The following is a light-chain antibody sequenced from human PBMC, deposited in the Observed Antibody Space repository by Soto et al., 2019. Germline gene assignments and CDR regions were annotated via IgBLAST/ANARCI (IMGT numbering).Light chain of an antibody. Sequence: EIVLTQSPGTLSLSPGERATLSCRASPSVSSNFVAWYQQKPGQAPRLLISGAFNRATGVPARFSGSGSGADFTLTISNLEPEDFAVYYCQQRSYWPITFGQGTRLEIK. V-gene: IGKV3-11*01. CDR1: PSVSSN. J-gene: IGKJ5*01. CDR3: QQRSYWPIT. CDR2: GAF.